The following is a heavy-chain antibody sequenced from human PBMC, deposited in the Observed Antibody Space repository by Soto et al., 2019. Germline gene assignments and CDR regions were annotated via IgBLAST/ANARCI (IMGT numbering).Heavy chain of an antibody. Sequence: QLQLQESGSGLVKPSQTLSLTCAVSGGSISSGGYSWSWIRQPPGKCLEWIVYIYHSGSTYYTPSLKSRVIISVDRSKNQFSLKLSSVTAADTAVDYCAAGGGLPRYYWGQGTLVTVSS. D-gene: IGHD5-12*01. CDR2: IYHSGST. J-gene: IGHJ4*02. CDR3: AAGGGLPRYY. V-gene: IGHV4-30-2*01. CDR1: GGSISSGGYS.